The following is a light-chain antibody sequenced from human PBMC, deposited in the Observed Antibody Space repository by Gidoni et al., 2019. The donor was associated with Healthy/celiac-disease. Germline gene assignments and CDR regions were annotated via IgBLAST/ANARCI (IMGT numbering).Light chain of an antibody. CDR3: QQYGSSSLT. V-gene: IGKV3-20*01. CDR2: GAS. CDR1: QSFSSSY. Sequence: ELVLTQSPGTLSLSPGVRATLSCRASQSFSSSYLAWYQQKPGQAPRLLIYGASSRDTGIPDRFSGSGSGTDFTLTISRLEHEDFAVYYCQQYGSSSLTFGGXTKVEIK. J-gene: IGKJ4*01.